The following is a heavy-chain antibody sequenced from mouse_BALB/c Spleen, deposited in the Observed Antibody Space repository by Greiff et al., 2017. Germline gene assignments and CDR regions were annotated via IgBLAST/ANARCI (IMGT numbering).Heavy chain of an antibody. CDR3: ARVYYDYDGGFAY. Sequence: EVKLQESGGGLVKPGGSLKLSCAASGFTFSDYYMYWVRQTPEKRLEWVATISDGGSYTYYPDSVKGRFTISRDNAKNNLYLQMSSLKSEDTAMYYCARVYYDYDGGFAYWGQGTLVTVSA. CDR1: GFTFSDYY. J-gene: IGHJ3*01. V-gene: IGHV5-4*02. CDR2: ISDGGSYT. D-gene: IGHD2-4*01.